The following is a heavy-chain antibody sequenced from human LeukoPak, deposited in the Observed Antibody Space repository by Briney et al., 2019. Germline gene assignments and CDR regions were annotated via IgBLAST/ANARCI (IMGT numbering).Heavy chain of an antibody. CDR1: GGSISSYV. CDR2: TYATGTT. Sequence: PSETLSLTCTVSGGSISSYVWSWIRQPAGKGLEWIGRTYATGTTNYNPSLKSRVTMSLDTSKNQFSLNLTSVTAADTAVYYCAREGGGSNRCLDWGQGTLVTVSS. J-gene: IGHJ1*01. CDR3: AREGGGSNRCLD. V-gene: IGHV4-4*07. D-gene: IGHD3-16*02.